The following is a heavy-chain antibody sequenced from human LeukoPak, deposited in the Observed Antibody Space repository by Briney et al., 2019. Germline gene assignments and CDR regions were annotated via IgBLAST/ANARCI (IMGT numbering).Heavy chain of an antibody. V-gene: IGHV4-59*01. D-gene: IGHD3-22*01. CDR1: GVSISSYY. CDR2: IYYSGST. J-gene: IGHJ4*02. CDR3: ARVSRAYYYDSSGYYYYFDY. Sequence: SETLSLTCTVSGVSISSYYWSWIRQPPGKGLEWIGYIYYSGSTNYNPSLKSRVTISVDTSKNQFSLKLSSVTAADTAVYYCARVSRAYYYDSSGYYYYFDYWGQGTLVTVSS.